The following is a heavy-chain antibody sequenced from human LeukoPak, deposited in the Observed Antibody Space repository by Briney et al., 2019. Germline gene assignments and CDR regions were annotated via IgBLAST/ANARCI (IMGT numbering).Heavy chain of an antibody. CDR3: AKDERYYFDY. V-gene: IGHV3-30*18. D-gene: IGHD5-24*01. CDR1: GFNFSNYG. J-gene: IGHJ4*02. Sequence: GRSLRLSRAASGFNFSNYGMLWVRQAPDKGLEWVAIISFDGSNKYYADSVKGRFTISRDNSKNTLYLQMNSLRAEDTAVYYCAKDERYYFDYWGQGTLVTVSS. CDR2: ISFDGSNK.